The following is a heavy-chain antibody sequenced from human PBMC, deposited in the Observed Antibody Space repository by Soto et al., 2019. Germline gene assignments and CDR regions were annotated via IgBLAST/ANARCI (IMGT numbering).Heavy chain of an antibody. CDR2: ISAYNGNK. CDR3: ARAGTGLSGRTSGFDP. V-gene: IGHV1-18*01. CDR1: GYTFTSYG. Sequence: QVQLVQSGAEVKKPGASVKVSCKASGYTFTSYGISWVRQAPGQGLEWMGWISAYNGNKNYAQKLQGRVTMTTDKTTSTAYMELRSMRSDDTAVYYCARAGTGLSGRTSGFDPWGQGTLVTVSS. J-gene: IGHJ5*02. D-gene: IGHD5-12*01.